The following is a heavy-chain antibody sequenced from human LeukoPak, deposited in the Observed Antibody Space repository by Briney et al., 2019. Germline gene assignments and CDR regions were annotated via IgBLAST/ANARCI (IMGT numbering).Heavy chain of an antibody. CDR2: INHSGST. D-gene: IGHD3-9*01. J-gene: IGHJ6*02. Sequence: SETLSLTCAVYGGSFSGYYWTWIRQPPGKGLEWIGEINHSGSTNYNPSLKSRVTISVDTSKNQFSLKLSSVTAADTAVYYCARGRGTKDILTGYGMDVWGQGTTVTVSS. CDR1: GGSFSGYY. V-gene: IGHV4-34*01. CDR3: ARGRGTKDILTGYGMDV.